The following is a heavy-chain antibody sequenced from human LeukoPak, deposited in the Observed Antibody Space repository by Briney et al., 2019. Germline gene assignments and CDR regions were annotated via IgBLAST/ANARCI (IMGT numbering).Heavy chain of an antibody. Sequence: SETLSLTCTVSGGSISSSSYYWGWIRQPPGKGLEWIGSIYYSGSTYYNPSLKSRVTISVDTSKNQFSLKRSSVTAADTAVYYCARTRSSSWYQYWFDPWGQGTLVTVSS. CDR1: GGSISSSSYY. CDR2: IYYSGST. J-gene: IGHJ5*02. V-gene: IGHV4-39*01. D-gene: IGHD6-13*01. CDR3: ARTRSSSWYQYWFDP.